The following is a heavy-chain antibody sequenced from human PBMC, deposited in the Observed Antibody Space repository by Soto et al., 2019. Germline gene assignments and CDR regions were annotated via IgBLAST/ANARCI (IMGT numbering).Heavy chain of an antibody. J-gene: IGHJ6*02. CDR3: ARGITGTRGYYGMDV. Sequence: QVQLVESGGGVVQPGRSLRLSCAASGFTFSSYGMHWVRQAPGKGLEWVAVIWYDGSNKYYADSVKGRFTISRDNSKNTLYLQMNSLRAEDTAVYYCARGITGTRGYYGMDVWGQGTTVTVSS. V-gene: IGHV3-33*01. D-gene: IGHD1-20*01. CDR1: GFTFSSYG. CDR2: IWYDGSNK.